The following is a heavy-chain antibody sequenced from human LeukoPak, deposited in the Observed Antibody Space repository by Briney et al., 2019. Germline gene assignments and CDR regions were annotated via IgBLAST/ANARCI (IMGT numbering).Heavy chain of an antibody. D-gene: IGHD3-3*01. V-gene: IGHV1-2*02. CDR1: GYTFTGYY. CDR2: INPNSGGT. Sequence: ASVKVSCKASGYTFTGYYMHWVRQAPGQGLEWMGWINPNSGGTNYAQKFQGRVTMTRDTSISTAYMELSRLRSDDTAVYYCARGPLGITIFGVVISIDYWGQGTLVTVSS. J-gene: IGHJ4*02. CDR3: ARGPLGITIFGVVISIDY.